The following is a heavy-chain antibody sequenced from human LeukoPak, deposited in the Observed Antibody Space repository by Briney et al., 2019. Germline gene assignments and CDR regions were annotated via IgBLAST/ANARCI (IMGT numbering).Heavy chain of an antibody. CDR3: ASLISGTGTVN. CDR1: GFTFSIYG. J-gene: IGHJ4*02. CDR2: IGSSGGSK. V-gene: IGHV3-23*01. Sequence: GGSLRLSCAASGFTFSIYGMSWVRQAPGKGLEWVSAIGSSGGSKYYTDSVKGRFTVSRDNSKNTLYLEMNSLRAEDTAVYYCASLISGTGTVNWGQGTLVTVTS. D-gene: IGHD6-13*01.